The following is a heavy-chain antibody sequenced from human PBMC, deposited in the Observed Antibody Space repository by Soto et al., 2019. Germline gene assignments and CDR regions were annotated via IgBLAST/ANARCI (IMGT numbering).Heavy chain of an antibody. D-gene: IGHD6-19*01. J-gene: IGHJ4*02. V-gene: IGHV3-30*03. CDR3: ATHHSGPFDY. Sequence: QVQLVESGGGVVQPGRSLRLSCAASGFTFSSYGMHWVRQAPGKGLEWVAVISYDGSNKYYADSVKGRFTISRDNSKNTLYLQMNSLRAEDTAVYYCATHHSGPFDYWGQGTLVTVSS. CDR2: ISYDGSNK. CDR1: GFTFSSYG.